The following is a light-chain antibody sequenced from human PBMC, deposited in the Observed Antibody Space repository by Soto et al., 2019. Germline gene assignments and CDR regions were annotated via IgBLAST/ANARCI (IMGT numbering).Light chain of an antibody. CDR3: QQYNNWPPWT. CDR1: QSVSSN. Sequence: EIRQPPATLSVSPGERATLSCRASQSVSSNLAWYQQKPGQAPRLLIYGASTRATGIPARFSGSGSGTEFTLTISSLQSEDFAVYYCQQYNNWPPWTFGQGTKVDIK. J-gene: IGKJ1*01. V-gene: IGKV3-15*01. CDR2: GAS.